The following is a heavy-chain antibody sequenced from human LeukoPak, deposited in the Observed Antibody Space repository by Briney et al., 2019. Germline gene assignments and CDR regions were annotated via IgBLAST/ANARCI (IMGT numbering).Heavy chain of an antibody. CDR2: IIPIFGTA. Sequence: SVKVSCKASGGTFSSYAISWVRQAPGQGLEWMGGIIPIFGTANYAQKFQGRVTVTADESTSTAYMELSSLRSEDTAVYYCARDFFHGHCSGLSCFLLDYWGQGSLVTVSS. CDR3: ARDFFHGHCSGLSCFLLDY. J-gene: IGHJ4*02. V-gene: IGHV1-69*13. D-gene: IGHD2-15*01. CDR1: GGTFSSYA.